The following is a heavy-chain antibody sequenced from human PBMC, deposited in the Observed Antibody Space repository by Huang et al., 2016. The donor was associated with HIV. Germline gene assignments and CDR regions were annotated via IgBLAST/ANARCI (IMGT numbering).Heavy chain of an antibody. D-gene: IGHD3-10*01. CDR1: GFTFSGYG. CDR3: AKGSMANAFDI. V-gene: IGHV3-30*02. Sequence: QVQLVESGGGMVQPGGSLRLSWAASGFTFSGYGRHWVRQAPGKGLEWVAFIRYDVINKYYSDSVRGRFTISRDNSKNTLYLQMNSLRAEDTAVYYCAKGSMANAFDIWGQGTMVTVSS. CDR2: IRYDVINK. J-gene: IGHJ3*02.